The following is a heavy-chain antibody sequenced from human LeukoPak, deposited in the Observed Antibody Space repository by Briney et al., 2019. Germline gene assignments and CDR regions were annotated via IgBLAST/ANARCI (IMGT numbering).Heavy chain of an antibody. Sequence: GESLKISCKGSGYSFTSYWIGWVRQMPGKGLEWMGIIYPGDSDTRYSPSFQGQVTISADTSISTAYLQWSSLKASDTAMYYCARHLSGYDPAFDIWGQGTMVTVSS. CDR3: ARHLSGYDPAFDI. V-gene: IGHV5-51*01. J-gene: IGHJ3*02. D-gene: IGHD5-12*01. CDR1: GYSFTSYW. CDR2: IYPGDSDT.